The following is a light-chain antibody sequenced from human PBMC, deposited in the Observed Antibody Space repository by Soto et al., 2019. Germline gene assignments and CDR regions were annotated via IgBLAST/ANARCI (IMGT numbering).Light chain of an antibody. J-gene: IGKJ5*01. CDR2: GAS. V-gene: IGKV3D-20*02. CDR1: QSVSSSY. Sequence: EIVFTQYTGTLSFSPGEGATLSCRASQSVSSSYIAWYQQRPGQTPSLLIYGASTRATGIPARFSGSGSGTDFTLTISSLEPEDFAVYYCQQRSNWPITFGQGTRLEIK. CDR3: QQRSNWPIT.